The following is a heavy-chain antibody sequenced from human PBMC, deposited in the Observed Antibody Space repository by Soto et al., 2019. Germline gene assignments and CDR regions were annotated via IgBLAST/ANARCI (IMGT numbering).Heavy chain of an antibody. CDR1: GFSLDTSGVG. D-gene: IGHD2-15*01. CDR2: IYWDDDK. CDR3: SHRESRVASYGLDV. J-gene: IGHJ6*02. V-gene: IGHV2-5*02. Sequence: QITLKESGPTLVKPTQTLTLTCTFSGFSLDTSGVGVAWIHQPPGKALEWLTLIYWDDDKRYSPSLRSRLTIPKHTTENRVVLTKTHMDPVDTATYYFSHRESRVASYGLDVWGQGTTVTVTS.